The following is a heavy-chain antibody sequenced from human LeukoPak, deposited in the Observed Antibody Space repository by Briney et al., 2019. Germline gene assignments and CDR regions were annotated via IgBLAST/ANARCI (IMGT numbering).Heavy chain of an antibody. CDR2: IKQDGSEK. CDR1: GFTFSNYW. CDR3: ARASDPWLQLT. D-gene: IGHD5-24*01. J-gene: IGHJ5*02. V-gene: IGHV3-7*05. Sequence: GGSLRLSCAASGFTFSNYWMIWVRQAPGKGLEWVGNIKQDGSEKRYADSVRGRFTISRDNAQTSLYPQMNSLRAEDTAVYYCARASDPWLQLTWGQGTLVTVSS.